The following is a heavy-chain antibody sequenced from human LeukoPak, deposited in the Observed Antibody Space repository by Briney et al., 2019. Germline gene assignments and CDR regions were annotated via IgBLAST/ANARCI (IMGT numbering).Heavy chain of an antibody. CDR2: INNSGTT. CDR1: GGSFSAYY. Sequence: SETLPLTCAVYGGSFSAYYWGWIRQPPGKGLEWVGEINNSGTTNYNASLKGRVTISVDTSKNQFSLKLSSVTAADTAVYYCASSRGYANGLWYYYMDVWGKGTTVTVSS. J-gene: IGHJ6*03. V-gene: IGHV4-34*01. CDR3: ASSRGYANGLWYYYMDV. D-gene: IGHD3-22*01.